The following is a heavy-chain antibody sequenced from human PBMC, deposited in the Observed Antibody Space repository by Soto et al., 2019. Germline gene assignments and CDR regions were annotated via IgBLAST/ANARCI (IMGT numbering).Heavy chain of an antibody. CDR1: GYSFTDYH. D-gene: IGHD2-8*01. J-gene: IGHJ6*02. Sequence: ASVKVSCKASGYSFTDYHIHWVRQAPGQGLEWLGRINPKSGGTSTAQKFQGWVTMTADTSISTASMELTRLTSDDTAIYYCARGDSTDCSNGVCSFFYNHDMDVWGQGTTVTVSS. CDR3: ARGDSTDCSNGVCSFFYNHDMDV. CDR2: INPKSGGT. V-gene: IGHV1-2*04.